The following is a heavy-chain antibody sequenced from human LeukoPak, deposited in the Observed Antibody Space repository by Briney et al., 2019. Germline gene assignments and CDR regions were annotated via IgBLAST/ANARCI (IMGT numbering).Heavy chain of an antibody. J-gene: IGHJ5*02. V-gene: IGHV1-2*02. CDR3: ARRARLTMVRGPFDP. CDR2: INPNSGGT. D-gene: IGHD3-10*01. Sequence: GASVKVSCKASGYTFSSYYGISWVRQAPGQGLEWMGWINPNSGGTNYAQKFQGRVTMTRDTSISTAYMELSRLRSDDTAVYYCARRARLTMVRGPFDPWGQGTLVTVSS. CDR1: GYTFSSYY.